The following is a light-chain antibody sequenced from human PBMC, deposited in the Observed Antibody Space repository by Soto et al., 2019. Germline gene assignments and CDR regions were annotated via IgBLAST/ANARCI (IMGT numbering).Light chain of an antibody. CDR3: HQSAGSLTWT. Sequence: DIQMTQSPSSLSASVGDTVTITCRASQTIRYSLNWYQQKPGKAPKVLIYDASTLQSGVPPRFSRSGSGTDFALTITSLQPEDFATYYCHQSAGSLTWTFGQGTRVEAK. CDR2: DAS. CDR1: QTIRYS. V-gene: IGKV1-39*01. J-gene: IGKJ1*01.